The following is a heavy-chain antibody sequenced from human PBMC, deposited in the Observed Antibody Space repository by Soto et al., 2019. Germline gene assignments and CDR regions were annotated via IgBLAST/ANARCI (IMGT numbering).Heavy chain of an antibody. J-gene: IGHJ5*02. V-gene: IGHV3-15*07. CDR1: GFTFSNAW. D-gene: IGHD3-3*01. CDR2: IKSKTDGGTT. Sequence: GGSLRLSCAASGFTFSNAWMNWVRQAPGKGLEWVGRIKSKTDGGTTDYAAPVKGRFTISRDDSKNTLYLQMNSLKTEDTAVYYCTQQYYDFWSGLPNGPENWFDPWGQGTLVTVSS. CDR3: TQQYYDFWSGLPNGPENWFDP.